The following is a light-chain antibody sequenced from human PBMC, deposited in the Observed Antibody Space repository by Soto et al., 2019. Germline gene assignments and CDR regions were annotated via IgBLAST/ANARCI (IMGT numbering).Light chain of an antibody. CDR3: CSFARSSTSYV. Sequence: QSVLTQPASESGSPGQSITISCTGTSSDVGSSNLVSWYQQHPGKTPKLIIYEGSRRPSGVSGRFSGSMSGNAASLTISGLQAEDEADYYCCSFARSSTSYVFGTGTKVTVL. V-gene: IGLV2-23*01. J-gene: IGLJ1*01. CDR1: SSDVGSSNL. CDR2: EGS.